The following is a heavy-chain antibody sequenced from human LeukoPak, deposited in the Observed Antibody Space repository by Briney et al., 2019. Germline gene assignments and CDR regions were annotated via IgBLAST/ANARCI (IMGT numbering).Heavy chain of an antibody. CDR1: GFSFSDAW. V-gene: IGHV3-15*07. CDR2: IRSKTDGETT. Sequence: GGSLRLSCAASGFSFSDAWMNWVRQAPGKGLEWVGHIRSKTDGETTDYAAPVKGRFSISRDDSKNTVYLQMNSLKTEDAAVYYCTAEKDYWGQGTLVTVSS. J-gene: IGHJ4*02. CDR3: TAEKDY.